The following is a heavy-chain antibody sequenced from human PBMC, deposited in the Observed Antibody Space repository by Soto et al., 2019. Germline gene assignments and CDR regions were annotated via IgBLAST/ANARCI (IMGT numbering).Heavy chain of an antibody. CDR2: INTSGGTK. J-gene: IGHJ4*02. CDR3: ARDGDSSSWTDFDS. Sequence: EVQLVESGGGLVQPGGSLRLSCAASGFIFSSYGMTWVRQAPGKGLEWISHINTSGGTKYYADSVKGRFTISRDNAKNSLYLQMNSLRDEDTAVYYCARDGDSSSWTDFDSWGQGTLDTVYS. CDR1: GFIFSSYG. V-gene: IGHV3-48*02. D-gene: IGHD6-13*01.